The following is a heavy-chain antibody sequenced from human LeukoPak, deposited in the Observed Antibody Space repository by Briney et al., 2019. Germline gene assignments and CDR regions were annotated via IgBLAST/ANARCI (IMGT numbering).Heavy chain of an antibody. V-gene: IGHV3-23*01. CDR3: AKGWYNSGWD. CDR1: GFTFSNYA. D-gene: IGHD6-19*01. Sequence: PGGSLRLSCAASGFTFSNYAMSWVRQAPGKGLEWVSAISCSGGTTYYADSVRGRFSISRDNSQNTLYLQMNSLRAEDTAVFYCAKGWYNSGWDWGQGTLVTVSS. CDR2: ISCSGGTT. J-gene: IGHJ4*02.